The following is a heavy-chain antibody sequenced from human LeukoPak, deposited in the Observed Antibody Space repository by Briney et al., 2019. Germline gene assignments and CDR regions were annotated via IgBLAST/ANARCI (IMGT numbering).Heavy chain of an antibody. CDR3: ARSGPGKNYYYYMDV. Sequence: ASVKVSCKASGYTFTGYYMHWVRRAPGQGLEWMGWINPNSGGTNYAQKFQGRVTMTRDTSISTAYMELSRLRSDDTAVYYCARSGPGKNYYYYMDVWGKGTTVTVSS. CDR2: INPNSGGT. D-gene: IGHD3-10*01. CDR1: GYTFTGYY. J-gene: IGHJ6*03. V-gene: IGHV1-2*02.